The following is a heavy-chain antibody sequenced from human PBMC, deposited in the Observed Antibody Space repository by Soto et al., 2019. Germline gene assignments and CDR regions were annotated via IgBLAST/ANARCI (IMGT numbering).Heavy chain of an antibody. Sequence: PGXSLRLACAASGFSFSSYSLNWVRQAPGKGLEWVSYISSSSSTIYYADSVKGRFTISRDNAKNSLYLQMNSLRAEDTAVYYCARDSTVKGWGYMDVWGKGTTVTVSS. CDR2: ISSSSSTI. CDR3: ARDSTVKGWGYMDV. D-gene: IGHD4-17*01. J-gene: IGHJ6*03. CDR1: GFSFSSYS. V-gene: IGHV3-48*01.